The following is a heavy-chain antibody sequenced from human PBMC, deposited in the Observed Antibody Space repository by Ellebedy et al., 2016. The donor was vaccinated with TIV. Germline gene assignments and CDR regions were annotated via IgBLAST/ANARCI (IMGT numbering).Heavy chain of an antibody. Sequence: GESLKISXAASAFTFSSYAMHWVRQAPGKGLEWVAVISYDGSNEYYAESVKGRFTISRDNSKNTVYLQMNSLRVEDTAVYYCAKMVSRYYESSGYYPDYWGQGSLVTVSS. J-gene: IGHJ4*02. V-gene: IGHV3-30*18. D-gene: IGHD3-22*01. CDR2: ISYDGSNE. CDR1: AFTFSSYA. CDR3: AKMVSRYYESSGYYPDY.